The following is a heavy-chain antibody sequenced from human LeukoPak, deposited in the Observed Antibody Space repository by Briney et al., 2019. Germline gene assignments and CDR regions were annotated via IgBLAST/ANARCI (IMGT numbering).Heavy chain of an antibody. Sequence: PGGSLRLSCAASGFTFDDYAMHWVRQAPGKGLEWVSGISWNSGSIGYADSVKGRFTISRDNAKNSLYLQMNSLRAEDTAVYYCARDPIAAAGNFDYWGQGTLVTVSS. D-gene: IGHD6-13*01. CDR1: GFTFDDYA. V-gene: IGHV3-9*01. CDR2: ISWNSGSI. J-gene: IGHJ4*02. CDR3: ARDPIAAAGNFDY.